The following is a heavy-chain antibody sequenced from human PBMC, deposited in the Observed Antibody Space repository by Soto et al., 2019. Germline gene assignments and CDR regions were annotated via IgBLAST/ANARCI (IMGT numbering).Heavy chain of an antibody. Sequence: QVQLVQSGAEVKKPGASVKVSCRASGYTFTAYPLHWVRQAPGQRLEWMGWINAANGDIGYSREFQGRFTITRDTSASTVYIEVSSLTSEDTAVYYCAKKDYYAAGVYHFDHWGQGTLVTVSS. CDR1: GYTFTAYP. D-gene: IGHD3-10*01. V-gene: IGHV1-3*01. J-gene: IGHJ4*02. CDR2: INAANGDI. CDR3: AKKDYYAAGVYHFDH.